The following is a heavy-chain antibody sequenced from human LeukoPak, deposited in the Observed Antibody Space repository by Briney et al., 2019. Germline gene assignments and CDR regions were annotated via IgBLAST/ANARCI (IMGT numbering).Heavy chain of an antibody. CDR1: GGSISGHY. Sequence: SETLSLTCTVSGGSISGHYWSWIRQPPGKGLEWIGYIYYNGITDYNPSLESRVTISVDMSKNHFSLKLTSVTAADTAMYYCARMGAVADASANSDYWGQGTLVTVSS. V-gene: IGHV4-59*11. J-gene: IGHJ4*02. CDR2: IYYNGIT. CDR3: ARMGAVADASANSDY. D-gene: IGHD6-19*01.